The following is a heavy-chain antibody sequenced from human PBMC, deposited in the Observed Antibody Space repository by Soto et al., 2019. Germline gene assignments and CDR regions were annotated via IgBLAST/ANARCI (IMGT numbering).Heavy chain of an antibody. D-gene: IGHD3-22*01. V-gene: IGHV2-26*01. J-gene: IGHJ4*02. CDR2: IFSNDEK. CDR3: ARIRRDYYDSSGYSPFFDY. CDR1: GFSLSNARMG. Sequence: SGPTLVNPTETLTLTCTVSGFSLSNARMGVSWIRQPPGKALEWLAHIFSNDEKSYSTSLKSRLTISKDTSKSQVVLTMTNMDPVDTATYYCARIRRDYYDSSGYSPFFDYWGQGTLVTV.